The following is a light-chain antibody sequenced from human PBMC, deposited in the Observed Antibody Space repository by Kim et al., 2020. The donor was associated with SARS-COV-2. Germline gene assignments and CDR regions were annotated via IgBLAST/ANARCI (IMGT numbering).Light chain of an antibody. Sequence: DIQMTQSPSSLAASVGDRVTIACRASQSISTYLNWYQQKPGKAPKRLIYAASTLQSGVPSRFSGSGSGTDFTLTISSLQPEDFATYDCQQSHRTPLLTFGRGTKLEI. CDR2: AAS. V-gene: IGKV1-39*01. CDR3: QQSHRTPLLT. CDR1: QSISTY. J-gene: IGKJ4*01.